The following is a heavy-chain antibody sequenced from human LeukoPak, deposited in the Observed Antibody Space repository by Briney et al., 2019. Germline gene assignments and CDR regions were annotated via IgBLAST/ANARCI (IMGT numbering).Heavy chain of an antibody. CDR2: INLDGSQK. J-gene: IGHJ4*02. V-gene: IGHV3-7*01. Sequence: GGSLRLSCATSGFTIFNYWMSWVRQAPGKGLEWVANINLDGSQKYYVDSLKGRFTISRDNAKNTLYLQMNSLRAEDTAVYYCAKRGPEIVSTIDYWGQGTLVTVSS. CDR3: AKRGPEIVSTIDY. CDR1: GFTIFNYW. D-gene: IGHD5/OR15-5a*01.